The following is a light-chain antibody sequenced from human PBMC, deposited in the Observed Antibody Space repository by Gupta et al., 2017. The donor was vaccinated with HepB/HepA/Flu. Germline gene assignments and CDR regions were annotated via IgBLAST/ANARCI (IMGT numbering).Light chain of an antibody. V-gene: IGLV2-11*01. J-gene: IGLJ1*01. CDR3: CSDTGSYTLDV. CDR1: SSDVGGYNY. Sequence: QSALTQPRSVSGSPGQSVTISCTGTSSDVGGYNYVSWYQQHPGKAPNLMIYDVSKRPSGVPDRFSGSKSGNTASLTISGPQAEDEADYYCCSDTGSYTLDVFGTGTKVTVL. CDR2: DVS.